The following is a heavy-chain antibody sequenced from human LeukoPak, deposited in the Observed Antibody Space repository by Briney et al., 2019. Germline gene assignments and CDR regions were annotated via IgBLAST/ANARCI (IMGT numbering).Heavy chain of an antibody. Sequence: PGGSLRLSCATSGFTFTSHAMTWVRQAPGKGLEWVSGISGTTGRTFYGDSVKGRFTVSRDKSRDTLYLQMNSLRAADAAVYFCARVAHGTECYYRLDVWGQGTTVTVSS. J-gene: IGHJ6*02. D-gene: IGHD3-3*01. CDR3: ARVAHGTECYYRLDV. CDR1: GFTFTSHA. V-gene: IGHV3-23*01. CDR2: ISGTTGRT.